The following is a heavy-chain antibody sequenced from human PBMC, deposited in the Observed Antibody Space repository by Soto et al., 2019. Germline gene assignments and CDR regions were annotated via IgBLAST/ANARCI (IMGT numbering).Heavy chain of an antibody. Sequence: SSETLSLTCTVSGGSISSYYWSWIRQPPGKGLEWIGYIYYSGSTNYNPSLKSRVTISVDTSKNQFSLKLSSVTAADTAVYYCAREGAAVGNPYFDYWGQGTLVTVSS. CDR3: AREGAAVGNPYFDY. CDR1: GGSISSYY. V-gene: IGHV4-59*01. J-gene: IGHJ4*02. CDR2: IYYSGST. D-gene: IGHD6-13*01.